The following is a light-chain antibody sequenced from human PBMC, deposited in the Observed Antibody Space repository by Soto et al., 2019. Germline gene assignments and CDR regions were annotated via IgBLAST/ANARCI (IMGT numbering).Light chain of an antibody. CDR3: CSYTRSGTLI. CDR1: SSDVGGYNY. CDR2: DVS. V-gene: IGLV2-14*03. J-gene: IGLJ1*01. Sequence: SALTQPTSVSGSPGQSITISCTGTSSDVGGYNYVSWYQQHPGKAPKLMIYDVSNRPSGVSNRFSGSKSGNTASLTVSGLQAEDEADYYCCSYTRSGTLIFGTGTKVTVL.